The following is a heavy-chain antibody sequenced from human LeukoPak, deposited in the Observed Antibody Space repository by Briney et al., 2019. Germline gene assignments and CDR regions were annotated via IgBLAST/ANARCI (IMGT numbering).Heavy chain of an antibody. D-gene: IGHD2-2*02. CDR2: ISGSGGST. CDR3: AKPYCSSTSCYNYYYMDV. V-gene: IGHV3-23*01. Sequence: PGGSLRLSCAASGFTFSSYAMSWVRQAPGKGLEWVSVISGSGGSTYYADSVRGRFTISRDNSKNTLYLQMNSLRGEDTAVYYCAKPYCSSTSCYNYYYMDVWGKGTTVTVSS. CDR1: GFTFSSYA. J-gene: IGHJ6*03.